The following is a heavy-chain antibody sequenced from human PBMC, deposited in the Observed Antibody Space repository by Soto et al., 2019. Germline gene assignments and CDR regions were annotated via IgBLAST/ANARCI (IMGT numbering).Heavy chain of an antibody. CDR3: VKGAWLDY. J-gene: IGHJ4*02. Sequence: EVQLLESGGGLVQPGGSLRLSCAASGFTFSTFDMTWVRQPPGKGLEWVSLIRGSSGSTYYADSVKGRFTISKDISKNSLYLPMNSPRAEDPALYFCVKGAWLDYLGQGNLVTISS. CDR2: IRGSSGST. V-gene: IGHV3-23*01. CDR1: GFTFSTFD.